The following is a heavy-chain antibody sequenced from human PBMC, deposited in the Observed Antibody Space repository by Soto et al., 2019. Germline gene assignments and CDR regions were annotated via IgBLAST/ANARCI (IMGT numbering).Heavy chain of an antibody. CDR1: GFTFSRYA. J-gene: IGHJ4*02. CDR2: ISDSGSSK. Sequence: PGGSLRLSCTASGFTFSRYAMSWVRQAPGKGLEWVSAISDSGSSKFYAESVRGRFTISRDNSQNTLYLQVNSLRAEDTAVYSCATLGCQRVYSPPPLWGQGILVTVSS. V-gene: IGHV3-23*01. CDR3: ATLGCQRVYSPPPL. D-gene: IGHD2-8*01.